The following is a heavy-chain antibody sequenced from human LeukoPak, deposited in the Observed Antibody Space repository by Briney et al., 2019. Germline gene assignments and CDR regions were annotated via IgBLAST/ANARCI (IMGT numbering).Heavy chain of an antibody. D-gene: IGHD6-19*01. CDR1: GGSISSYY. CDR2: IYYSGST. J-gene: IGHJ4*02. Sequence: SETLSLTCTVSGGSISSYYWSWIRQPPGKGLEWIGYIYYSGSTNYNPSLKSRVTISVDTSKNQFSLKLSSVTAADTAVYYCARAWGSGWYGSGFDYWGQGTLVTVSS. CDR3: ARAWGSGWYGSGFDY. V-gene: IGHV4-59*01.